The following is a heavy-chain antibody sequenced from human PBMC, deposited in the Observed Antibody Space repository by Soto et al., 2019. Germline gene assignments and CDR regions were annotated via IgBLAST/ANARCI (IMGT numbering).Heavy chain of an antibody. D-gene: IGHD3-10*01. CDR1: GGSISSGDYY. J-gene: IGHJ4*02. CDR2: IYYSGST. Sequence: TSETLSLTCTVSGGSISSGDYYWSWIRQPPGKGLEWIGYIYYSGSTYYNPSLKSRVTISVDTSKNQFSLKLSSVTAADTAVYYCASYLVDYYGSGRQYYFDYWGQGTLVTVSS. CDR3: ASYLVDYYGSGRQYYFDY. V-gene: IGHV4-30-4*01.